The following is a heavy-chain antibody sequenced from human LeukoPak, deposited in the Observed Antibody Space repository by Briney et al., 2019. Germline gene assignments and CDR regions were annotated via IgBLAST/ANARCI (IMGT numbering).Heavy chain of an antibody. CDR2: IYHSGST. J-gene: IGHJ4*02. D-gene: IGHD3-22*01. Sequence: PSETLSLTCTVSGYSISSGYYWGWIRQPPGKGLEWIGSIYHSGSTYYNPSLKSRVTISVDTSKNQFSLKLSSVTAADTAVYYCARSSSDSSGYFTTYDYWGQGTLVTVSS. CDR3: ARSSSDSSGYFTTYDY. CDR1: GYSISSGYY. V-gene: IGHV4-38-2*02.